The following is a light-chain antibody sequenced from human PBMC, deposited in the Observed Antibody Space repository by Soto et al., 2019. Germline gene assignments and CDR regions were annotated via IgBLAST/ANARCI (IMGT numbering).Light chain of an antibody. J-gene: IGLJ1*01. V-gene: IGLV2-14*01. Sequence: QSALTQPYSLSGAPGPSITISCTGTISDVGRYNYVSWYQHHPGKAPKLMISEVSNRPSGISNRFSGSKSGNTASLTISGLQAEDEADYYCSSYAITSTTIYVFGTGTKVTVL. CDR1: ISDVGRYNY. CDR2: EVS. CDR3: SSYAITSTTIYV.